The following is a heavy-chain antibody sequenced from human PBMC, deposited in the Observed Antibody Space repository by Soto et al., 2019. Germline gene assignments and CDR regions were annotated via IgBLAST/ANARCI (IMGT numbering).Heavy chain of an antibody. Sequence: EVQLVESGGGLIQPGGSLRLSGAASGITVSSSYMSWVRQAPGKGLEWVSIIYSGGTTYYTDSVKGRFTISRDNSKNTLYLQMNSLRAEDTAVYYCARVWGIENAFDIWGQGTMVTVSS. CDR1: GITVSSSY. CDR3: ARVWGIENAFDI. V-gene: IGHV3-53*01. CDR2: IYSGGTT. J-gene: IGHJ3*02. D-gene: IGHD7-27*01.